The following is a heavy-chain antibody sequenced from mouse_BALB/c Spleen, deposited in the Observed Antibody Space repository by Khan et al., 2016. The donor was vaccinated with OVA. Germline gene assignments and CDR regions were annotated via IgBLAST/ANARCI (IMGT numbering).Heavy chain of an antibody. CDR1: GFTFSTYG. CDR2: VSTGGGYT. J-gene: IGHJ3*01. D-gene: IGHD1-1*01. CDR3: KRLAYYYDSKGFAY. Sequence: EVELVESGGDLVKPGGSLKLSCAASGFTFSTYGMSWVRQTPDKRLEWVATVSTGGGYTYYPDSVKGRFTISRDNAKNTLYLQMSGLKSEDTAMFNCKRLAYYYDSKGFAYWGQGTLVTVSA. V-gene: IGHV5-6*01.